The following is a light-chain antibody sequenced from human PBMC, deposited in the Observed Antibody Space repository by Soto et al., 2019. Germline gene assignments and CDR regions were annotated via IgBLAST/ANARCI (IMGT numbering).Light chain of an antibody. CDR3: QQSHSTPWT. V-gene: IGKV1-39*01. J-gene: IGKJ1*01. CDR2: DAS. Sequence: DIQMTQSPSSLSASVGDRVTITCQASQDITSYLNWYQHKPGKAPKLLIYDASILEAGVPPRFSGSGSGTDVTLTISSLQPEDFATYYCQQSHSTPWTFGQGTKVEIK. CDR1: QDITSY.